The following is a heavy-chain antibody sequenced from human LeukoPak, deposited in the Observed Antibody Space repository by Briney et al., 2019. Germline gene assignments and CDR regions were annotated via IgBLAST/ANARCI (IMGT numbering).Heavy chain of an antibody. J-gene: IGHJ3*02. V-gene: IGHV3-21*01. CDR3: ARGYCSSTSCHRDDAFDI. CDR2: ISSSSSYI. D-gene: IGHD2-2*01. CDR1: GFTFSSYS. Sequence: GGSLRLSCAASGFTFSSYSMNWVRQAPGKGLEWVSSISSSSSYIYYADSVKGRFTISRDNAKNSLYLQMNSLRAEDTAVYYCARGYCSSTSCHRDDAFDIWGQGTMVTVSS.